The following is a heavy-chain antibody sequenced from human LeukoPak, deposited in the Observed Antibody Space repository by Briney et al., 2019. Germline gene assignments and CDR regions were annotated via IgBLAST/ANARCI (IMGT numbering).Heavy chain of an antibody. V-gene: IGHV3-21*01. J-gene: IGHJ4*02. Sequence: GGSLRLSCTASGFTFGDYDMAWVRQAPGEGPEWVSSISSSSSNKDYVDSVKGRFTVSRDNAKNSLYLQMDSLRVEDTAVYYCARDPPSRGTRYFDYWGQGILVTVSP. CDR3: ARDPPSRGTRYFDY. CDR2: ISSSSSNK. D-gene: IGHD3-16*01. CDR1: GFTFGDYD.